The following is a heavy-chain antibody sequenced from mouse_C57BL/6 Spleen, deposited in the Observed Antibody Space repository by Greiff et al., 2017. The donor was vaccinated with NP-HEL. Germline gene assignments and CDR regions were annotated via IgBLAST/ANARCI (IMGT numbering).Heavy chain of an antibody. V-gene: IGHV5-17*01. J-gene: IGHJ1*03. CDR3: ARPITTVVEGGYFDV. CDR1: GFTFSDYG. CDR2: ISSGSSTI. D-gene: IGHD1-1*01. Sequence: EVQRVESGGGLVKPGGSLKLSCAASGFTFSDYGMHWVRQAPEKGLEWVAYISSGSSTIYYADTVKGRFTISRDNAKNTLFLQMTSLRSEDTAMYYCARPITTVVEGGYFDVWGTGTTVTVSS.